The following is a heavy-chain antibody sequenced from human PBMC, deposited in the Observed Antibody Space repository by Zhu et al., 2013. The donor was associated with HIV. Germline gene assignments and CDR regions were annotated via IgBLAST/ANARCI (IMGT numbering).Heavy chain of an antibody. Sequence: QEQLVQSGAEVKKPGSSVKVSCKASGGSFYNYAVNWVRQAPGQGLEWMGGIIPDLGMANYPQRLEGRVTISADVSTGTAYMELSRLTFEDTAVYYCARSVKAIVLMNYGMDVWGRGTTVTVSS. D-gene: IGHD2-8*01. J-gene: IGHJ6*02. CDR1: GGSFYNYA. CDR3: ARSVKAIVLMNYGMDV. CDR2: IIPDLGMA. V-gene: IGHV1-69*01.